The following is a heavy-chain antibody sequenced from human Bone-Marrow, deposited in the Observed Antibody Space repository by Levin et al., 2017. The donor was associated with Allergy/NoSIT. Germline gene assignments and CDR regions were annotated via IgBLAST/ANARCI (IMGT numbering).Heavy chain of an antibody. V-gene: IGHV3-23*01. CDR1: GFTFRSYP. CDR3: AKDCTDGTCYAALDY. D-gene: IGHD2-8*01. CDR2: VSANTGAT. J-gene: IGHJ4*02. Sequence: GGSLRLSCAASGFTFRSYPMTWVRQAPGKGLEWVSVVSANTGATHYADSVKGRFTISRDNSKNTVYRQMDSLRAEDTAIYYCAKDCTDGTCYAALDYWGQGALVTVSS.